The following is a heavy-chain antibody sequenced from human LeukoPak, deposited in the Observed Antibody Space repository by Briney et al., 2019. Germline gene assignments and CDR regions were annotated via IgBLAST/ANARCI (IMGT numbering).Heavy chain of an antibody. CDR2: IYYSGST. CDR1: GGSISSYY. Sequence: SGPTLVKPSETLSLTCTVSGGSISSYYWSWIRQPPGKGLEWIGYIYYSGSTNYNPSLKSRVTISVDTSKNQVSLKLRSVTAADTAVYYCARVAYYDSPSGYYFEHWGQGTLVTVTS. D-gene: IGHD3-22*01. V-gene: IGHV4-59*01. CDR3: ARVAYYDSPSGYYFEH. J-gene: IGHJ4*02.